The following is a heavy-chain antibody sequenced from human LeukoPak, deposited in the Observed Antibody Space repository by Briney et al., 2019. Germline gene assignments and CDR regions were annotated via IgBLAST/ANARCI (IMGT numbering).Heavy chain of an antibody. V-gene: IGHV3-30*02. D-gene: IGHD3-10*01. CDR2: IKFHGRET. CDR1: GFNFNNYD. J-gene: IGHJ3*02. CDR3: ASSRGRGSGSYGAFDI. Sequence: QPGGSLTLSCVASGFNFNNYDLHWVRQAPGKGLEWVAFIKFHGRETFYADSVEGRFTFSRDNSKNTLYLQMNSLRAEDTAVYYCASSRGRGSGSYGAFDIWGQGTMVTVSS.